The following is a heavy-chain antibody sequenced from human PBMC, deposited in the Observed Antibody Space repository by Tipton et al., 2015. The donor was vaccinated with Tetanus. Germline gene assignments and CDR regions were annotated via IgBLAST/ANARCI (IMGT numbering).Heavy chain of an antibody. V-gene: IGHV3-30*18. CDR3: AKEFQRARIRFFDS. CDR2: IAFDGRNE. Sequence: SLRLSCAASGFSVSRKYMTWVRQAPGKGLEWVAVIAFDGRNERYADSVKGRFIISRDNSKNTLYLQMNSLRPEDTAVYYCAKEFQRARIRFFDSWGQGTQVTASS. CDR1: GFSVSRKY. D-gene: IGHD2-15*01. J-gene: IGHJ4*02.